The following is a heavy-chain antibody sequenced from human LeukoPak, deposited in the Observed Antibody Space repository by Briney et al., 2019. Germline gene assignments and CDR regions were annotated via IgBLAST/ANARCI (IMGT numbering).Heavy chain of an antibody. Sequence: SETLSLTCTVSGGSISSGDYYWSWIRQPPGKGLEWIGYIYYSGSTYYHPALKSRVTISVDTSKNQFSLKLSSVTAADTAVYYCARSITMVRGVIRDYWGQGTLVTVSS. V-gene: IGHV4-30-4*08. CDR3: ARSITMVRGVIRDY. D-gene: IGHD3-10*01. J-gene: IGHJ4*02. CDR1: GGSISSGDYY. CDR2: IYYSGST.